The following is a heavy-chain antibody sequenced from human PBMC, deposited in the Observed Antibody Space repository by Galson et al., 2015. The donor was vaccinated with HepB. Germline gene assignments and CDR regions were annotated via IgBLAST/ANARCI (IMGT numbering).Heavy chain of an antibody. Sequence: SLRLSCAVSGFSFTSHSMNWVRQAPGKGLEWVSYISSGGTKYYADSVKGRFTISRDNAKKSMYLHMSSLRAEDTAIYYCARNPASYDYYNMDVWGQGTMVTVSS. CDR2: ISSGGTK. J-gene: IGHJ6*02. CDR3: ARNPASYDYYNMDV. CDR1: GFSFTSHS. V-gene: IGHV3-48*01. D-gene: IGHD6-25*01.